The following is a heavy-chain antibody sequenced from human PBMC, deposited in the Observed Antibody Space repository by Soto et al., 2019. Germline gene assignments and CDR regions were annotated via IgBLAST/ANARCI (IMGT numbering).Heavy chain of an antibody. J-gene: IGHJ4*02. D-gene: IGHD6-19*01. CDR1: VYPFTGHY. V-gene: IGHV1-2*02. Sequence: ASVKVSFKSSVYPFTGHYMHLVRQAPGQGLEWMGWINPNSGGTNYAQKFQGRVTMTRDTSISTAYMELSRLRSDDTAVYYCARDITGYSSGWGQGTMVTVSS. CDR2: INPNSGGT. CDR3: ARDITGYSSG.